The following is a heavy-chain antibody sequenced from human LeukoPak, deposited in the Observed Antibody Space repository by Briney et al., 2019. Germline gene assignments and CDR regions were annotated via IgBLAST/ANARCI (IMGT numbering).Heavy chain of an antibody. J-gene: IGHJ4*02. Sequence: ASVKVSCKTSGYTFDNDYMHWVRQAPGQGLEWMGWMNPYSGDTSYAQVFQGRVTMTRDTSISTAYMELSSLRSDDTAVYYCARISDSFARHWGQGTLVTVSS. CDR1: GYTFDNDY. CDR2: MNPYSGDT. D-gene: IGHD3-9*01. CDR3: ARISDSFARH. V-gene: IGHV1-2*02.